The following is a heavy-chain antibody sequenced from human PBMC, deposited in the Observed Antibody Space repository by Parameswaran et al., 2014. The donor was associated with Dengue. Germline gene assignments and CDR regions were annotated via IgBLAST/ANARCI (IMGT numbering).Heavy chain of an antibody. V-gene: IGHV4-38-2*01. D-gene: IGHD1-26*01. CDR2: FSYGGTT. CDR3: ARWGVVGTDGWAFDI. J-gene: IGHJ3*02. CDR1: GYSMSSGYY. Sequence: SETLSLTCAVSGYSMSSGYYWGWIRQPPGKGLEWLGSFSYGGTTSYNPSLKRRPTILLDTSKTHFSLRLTAADTAVYYCARWGVVGTDGWAFDIWGQGTMVTVSS.